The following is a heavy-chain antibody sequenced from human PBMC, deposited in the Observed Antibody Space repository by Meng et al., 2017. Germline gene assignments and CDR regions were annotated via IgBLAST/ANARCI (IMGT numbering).Heavy chain of an antibody. CDR2: INSDGSST. CDR3: ARAPKGRTYYYDSSGYYASSFDY. D-gene: IGHD3-22*01. Sequence: GESLKISCAASGFTFSSYWMHWVRQAPGKGLVWVSRINSDGSSTSYADSVKGRFTISRDNAKNSLYLQMNSLRAEDTAVYYCARAPKGRTYYYDSSGYYASSFDYWGQGTLVTVSS. J-gene: IGHJ4*02. CDR1: GFTFSSYW. V-gene: IGHV3-74*01.